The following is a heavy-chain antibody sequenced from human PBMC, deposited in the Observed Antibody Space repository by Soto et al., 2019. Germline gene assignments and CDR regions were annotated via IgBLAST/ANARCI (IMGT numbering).Heavy chain of an antibody. J-gene: IGHJ4*02. V-gene: IGHV1-69*08. D-gene: IGHD2-21*02. CDR2: IIPILGIA. CDR3: AREHEGDPGGVSSDY. Sequence: QVQLVQSGAEVKKPGSSVKVSCKASGATFSSYTISWVRQAPGQGLEWMGRIIPILGIANYAQKFQGRVTITADKSTSTAYMKLSSLRSEDTAVDYCAREHEGDPGGVSSDYWGQGTLVTVSS. CDR1: GATFSSYT.